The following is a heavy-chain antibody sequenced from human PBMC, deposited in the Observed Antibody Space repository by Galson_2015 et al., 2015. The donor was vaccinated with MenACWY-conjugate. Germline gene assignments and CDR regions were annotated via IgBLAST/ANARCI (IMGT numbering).Heavy chain of an antibody. J-gene: IGHJ5*02. D-gene: IGHD3-9*01. CDR2: LRSDGSDE. Sequence: SLRLSCAASGFSISRYGMHWVRQAPGKGLEWVAVLRSDGSDEYYVDSVKGRFTISRDNAKNSLYLEVNSLRAEDTAVYYCARGRITIGPWGQGTLVPVSS. V-gene: IGHV3-33*01. CDR3: ARGRITIGP. CDR1: GFSISRYG.